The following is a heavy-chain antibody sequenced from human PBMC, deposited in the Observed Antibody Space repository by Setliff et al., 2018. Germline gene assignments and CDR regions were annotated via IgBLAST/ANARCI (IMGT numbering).Heavy chain of an antibody. CDR2: VDRSGNT. CDR1: GDSISRSTYY. D-gene: IGHD3-22*01. J-gene: IGHJ4*02. CDR3: ARRDSTGYYGYSFDF. Sequence: SETLSLPCTLSGDSISRSTYYWGWIRQSPGKGLEWIGTVDRSGNTFYNPSLKSRVTISVAASKNQFSLKLTSVSAADTAVYYCARRDSTGYYGYSFDFWGQGTLVPSPQ. V-gene: IGHV4-39*01.